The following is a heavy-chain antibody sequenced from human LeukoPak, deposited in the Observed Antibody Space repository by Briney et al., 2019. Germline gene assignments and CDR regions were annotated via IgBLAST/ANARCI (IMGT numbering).Heavy chain of an antibody. J-gene: IGHJ5*02. D-gene: IGHD3-3*01. Sequence: SETLSLTCAVSGYSISSGYYWGWIRQPPGKGLEWIGSIYHSGSTYYNPSLKSRVTISVDTSKNQFSLKLSSVTAADTAVYYCARERDLGTKCSDFWSGYYSGFWFDPWGQGTLVTVSS. CDR1: GYSISSGYY. CDR3: ARERDLGTKCSDFWSGYYSGFWFDP. CDR2: IYHSGST. V-gene: IGHV4-38-2*02.